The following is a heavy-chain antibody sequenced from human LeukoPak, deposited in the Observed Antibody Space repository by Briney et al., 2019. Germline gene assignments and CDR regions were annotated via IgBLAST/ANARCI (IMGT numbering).Heavy chain of an antibody. CDR2: INHDGSEK. CDR3: ARDSGHGGIFDY. CDR1: GFTLSIYW. D-gene: IGHD3-16*01. Sequence: PGGSLRLSCAASGFTLSIYWMTWVRQAPGKGLEWVANINHDGSEKYYVDSMKGRFTISRDNVKNSLYLQVNSLRAEDTAVYYCARDSGHGGIFDYWGQGTLVTVSS. J-gene: IGHJ4*02. V-gene: IGHV3-7*01.